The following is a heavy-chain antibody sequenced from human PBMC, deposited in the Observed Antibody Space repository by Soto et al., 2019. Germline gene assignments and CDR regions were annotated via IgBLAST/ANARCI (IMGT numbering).Heavy chain of an antibody. D-gene: IGHD4-4*01. CDR2: IIPIFGTA. J-gene: IGHJ6*02. Sequence: QVQLVQSGAEVKKPGSSVKVSCKASGGTFSSYAISWVRQAPGQGLEWMGGIIPIFGTANYAQKFQGRVTITADXXTXTXXMELSSLRSEDTAVYYCATILTTVTTRYYYYGMDVWGQGTTVTVSS. V-gene: IGHV1-69*12. CDR1: GGTFSSYA. CDR3: ATILTTVTTRYYYYGMDV.